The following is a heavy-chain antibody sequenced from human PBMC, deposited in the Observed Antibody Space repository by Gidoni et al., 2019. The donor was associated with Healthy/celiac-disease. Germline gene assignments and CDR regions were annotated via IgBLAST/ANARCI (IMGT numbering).Heavy chain of an antibody. V-gene: IGHV1-69*01. CDR1: GVTFSSYA. D-gene: IGHD3-3*01. CDR3: ARDCGFARDRQYYDFWSGYSLANYYGMDV. Sequence: QVQLVQSGAEVKKPGSSVKVSCKASGVTFSSYAISWVLQAPVQVLEWMGGIIPIFGKANYAQKFQGRVTITADESTSTAYMELSSLRSEDTAVYYCARDCGFARDRQYYDFWSGYSLANYYGMDVWGQGTTVTVSS. CDR2: IIPIFGKA. J-gene: IGHJ6*02.